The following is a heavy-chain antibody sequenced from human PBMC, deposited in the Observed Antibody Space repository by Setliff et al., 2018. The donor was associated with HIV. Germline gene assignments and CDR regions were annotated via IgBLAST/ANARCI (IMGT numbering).Heavy chain of an antibody. J-gene: IGHJ4*02. CDR1: GDSMRSTTYY. D-gene: IGHD3-3*01. V-gene: IGHV4-39*01. CDR2: VHFSGTT. Sequence: NPSETLSLTCTVSGDSMRSTTYYWGWVRQPPGKGLEWIGNVHFSGTTYYNPSLKSRVTISVDPSQNQFSLRLISVTAADAAMYYCARPSLGIGGGSKFDSWGQGTLVTVSS. CDR3: ARPSLGIGGGSKFDS.